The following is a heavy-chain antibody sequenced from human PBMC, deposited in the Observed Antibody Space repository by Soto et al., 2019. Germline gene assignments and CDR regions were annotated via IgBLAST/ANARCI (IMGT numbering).Heavy chain of an antibody. CDR2: ISISGTDT. Sequence: HVQLVESGGGLVKPGGSLRLSCAASGFIFSDYYMTWMRQAPGKGLECVSYISISGTDTNYADSVKGRFTISRDNAKNSLYLQMNNLRAEDTAVYYCVRQKGTYWGQGTLLTVSS. CDR1: GFIFSDYY. CDR3: VRQKGTY. J-gene: IGHJ4*02. V-gene: IGHV3-11*05.